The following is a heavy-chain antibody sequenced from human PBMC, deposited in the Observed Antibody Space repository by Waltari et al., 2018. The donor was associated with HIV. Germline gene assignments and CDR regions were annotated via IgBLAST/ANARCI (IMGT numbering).Heavy chain of an antibody. CDR1: DSHFTMYA. D-gene: IGHD3-10*01. V-gene: IGHV1-3*01. Sequence: QVQLVQSGAAVTKPGASVKVSCKASDSHFTMYAMHWLRQAPGQGFEWMGWINPDKGNTKNSQRFQDRVTITRDTSASTVYMDLMTLRSEDTAVYYCARDVDRGRGNWFDPWGQGTLVTVSS. CDR3: ARDVDRGRGNWFDP. CDR2: INPDKGNT. J-gene: IGHJ5*02.